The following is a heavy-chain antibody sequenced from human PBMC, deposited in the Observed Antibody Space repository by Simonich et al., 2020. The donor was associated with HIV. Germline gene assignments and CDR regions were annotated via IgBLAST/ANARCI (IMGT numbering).Heavy chain of an antibody. CDR3: AKDPRGAMVYWYFDL. Sequence: EVQLVESGGGLVQPGRSLRLSCAASGFTFDDYAMHWVRQAPGEGLGWGSGISGSGGSKYYADSVKGRFTISRDNSKNTLYLQMNSLRAEDTAVYYCAKDPRGAMVYWYFDLWGRGTLVTVSS. CDR2: ISGSGGSK. CDR1: GFTFDDYA. V-gene: IGHV3-23*04. J-gene: IGHJ2*01. D-gene: IGHD5-18*01.